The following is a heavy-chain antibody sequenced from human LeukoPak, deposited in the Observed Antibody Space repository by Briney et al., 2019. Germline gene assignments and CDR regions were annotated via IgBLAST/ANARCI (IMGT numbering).Heavy chain of an antibody. CDR2: IKEDGSET. V-gene: IGHV3-7*01. J-gene: IGHJ4*02. Sequence: GGSLRLSCAAFGFTFNNYWMSWVRQAPGKGLEWLAHIKEDGSETAYVDSVRGRFTISRDNAKNSLYLQMSSLRDEDTAVYYCARDGGFFLFDYWGQGTLVSVSS. CDR1: GFTFNNYW. D-gene: IGHD3-16*01. CDR3: ARDGGFFLFDY.